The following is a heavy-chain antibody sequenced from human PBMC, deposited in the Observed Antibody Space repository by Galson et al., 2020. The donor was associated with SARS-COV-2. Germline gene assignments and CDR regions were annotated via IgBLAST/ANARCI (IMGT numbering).Heavy chain of an antibody. CDR3: ARDYRFGESMPLDADV. CDR1: GFTFSSYA. V-gene: IGHV3-30*07. CDR2: ISYDGSNK. J-gene: IGHJ6*04. Sequence: GGSLRLSCAASGFTFSSYAMHWVRQAPGKGLEWVAVISYDGSNKYYADSVKGRFTISRDNSKNTLYLQMNSLRAEDTAVYYCARDYRFGESMPLDADVWGKGTTVTVSS. D-gene: IGHD3-10*01.